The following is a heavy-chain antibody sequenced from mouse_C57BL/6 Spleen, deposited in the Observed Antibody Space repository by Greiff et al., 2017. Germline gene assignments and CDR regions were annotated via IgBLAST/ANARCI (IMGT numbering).Heavy chain of an antibody. Sequence: EVKVVESGGGLVKPGGSLKLSCAASGFTFSSYAMSWVRQTPEKRLEWVATISDGGSYTYYPDNVKGRFTISRDNAKNNLYLQMSHLKSEDTAMYYCAREGGESAMDYWGQGTSVTVSS. V-gene: IGHV5-4*01. CDR1: GFTFSSYA. J-gene: IGHJ4*01. CDR2: ISDGGSYT. CDR3: AREGGESAMDY.